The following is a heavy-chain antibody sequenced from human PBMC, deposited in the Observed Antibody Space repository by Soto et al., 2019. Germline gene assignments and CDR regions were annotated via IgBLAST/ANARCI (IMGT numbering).Heavy chain of an antibody. CDR2: IYYSGNT. V-gene: IGHV4-39*01. Sequence: PSETLSLTCTVSGGSVSTTTNYWGWIRQPPGKGLEWIGSIYYSGNTYYSPSLKNRVTISVDTSKNQFSLRLNSVTAADTAVYYCAGHDTYADYGGSNWFDPWGQGTLVTVSS. J-gene: IGHJ5*01. CDR1: GGSVSTTTNY. D-gene: IGHD3-16*01. CDR3: AGHDTYADYGGSNWFDP.